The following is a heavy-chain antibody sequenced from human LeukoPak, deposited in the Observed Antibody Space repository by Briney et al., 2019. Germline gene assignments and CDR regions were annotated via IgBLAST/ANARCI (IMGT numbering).Heavy chain of an antibody. V-gene: IGHV1-69*13. D-gene: IGHD3-22*01. CDR1: GGTFSSYA. CDR3: ARDRGYYDSSGYQD. CDR2: IIPIFGTA. Sequence: ASVKVSCKASGGTFSSYAISWVRQAPGQGLEWMGGIIPIFGTANYAQKFQGRVTITADESTSTAYMELSSLRSEDTAVYYCARDRGYYDSSGYQDWGQGTLVTVSS. J-gene: IGHJ4*02.